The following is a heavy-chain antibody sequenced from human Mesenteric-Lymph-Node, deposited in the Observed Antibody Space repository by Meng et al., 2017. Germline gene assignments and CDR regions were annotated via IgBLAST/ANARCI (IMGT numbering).Heavy chain of an antibody. J-gene: IGHJ4*02. CDR3: ARDRGYSYGKSFFDY. V-gene: IGHV4-4*02. CDR1: GDSISSDIW. Sequence: QGQLHEAGPGLVKPSGTLSLTCTVSGDSISSDIWWSWVRQPPGKGLEWIGEVYHRGDTNYNPSLKSRVVISVDTSKNQFSLKLSSVTAADTAVYYCARDRGYSYGKSFFDYWGQGTLVT. CDR2: VYHRGDT. D-gene: IGHD5-18*01.